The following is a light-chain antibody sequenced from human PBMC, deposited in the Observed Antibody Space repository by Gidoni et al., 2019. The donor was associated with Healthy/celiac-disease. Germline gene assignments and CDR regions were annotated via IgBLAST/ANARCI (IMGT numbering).Light chain of an antibody. Sequence: DIPMTHSPSSLAASVGDRVTITCQASQDISNYLNWYQQKPGKDPKLLIYDESNLETGVPSRFSGSGSGTDFTVTISSLQTEDIATYYCQQYDNLPITFGQGTRLEIK. CDR2: DES. V-gene: IGKV1-33*01. CDR3: QQYDNLPIT. J-gene: IGKJ5*01. CDR1: QDISNY.